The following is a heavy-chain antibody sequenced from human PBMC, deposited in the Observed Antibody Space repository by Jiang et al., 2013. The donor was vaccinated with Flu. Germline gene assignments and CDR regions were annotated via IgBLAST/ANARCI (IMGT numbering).Heavy chain of an antibody. V-gene: IGHV1-18*01. D-gene: IGHD1-7*01. CDR2: IGANNGKT. Sequence: SGAEVKKPGASVKVSCKASGYTFTSHGFSWVRQAPGQGPEWMGWIGANNGKTNYAQKFQGRVTMTTDTSTSTGYMELRSLSSDDTAVYYCARDNRNYPRGPWDYWGQGTLVTVSS. CDR3: ARDNRNYPRGPWDY. CDR1: GYTFTSHG. J-gene: IGHJ4*02.